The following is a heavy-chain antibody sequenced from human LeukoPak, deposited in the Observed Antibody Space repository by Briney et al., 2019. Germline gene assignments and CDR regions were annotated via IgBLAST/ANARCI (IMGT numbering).Heavy chain of an antibody. D-gene: IGHD2-2*02. CDR3: ARDFGSSTSCYSY. CDR1: GYTFTGYY. Sequence: ASVKVSCKASGYTFTGYYMHWVRQAPRQGLEWMGWINPNSGGTNYAQKFQGRVTMTRDTSISTAYMELSRLRSDDTAVYYCARDFGSSTSCYSYWGQGTLVTVSS. J-gene: IGHJ4*02. CDR2: INPNSGGT. V-gene: IGHV1-2*02.